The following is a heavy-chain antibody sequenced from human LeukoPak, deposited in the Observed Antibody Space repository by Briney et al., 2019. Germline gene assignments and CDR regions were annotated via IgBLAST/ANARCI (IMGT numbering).Heavy chain of an antibody. J-gene: IGHJ6*03. Sequence: PGGSLRLSCAASGFTVSSNYMSRVRQAPGKGLEWASVIYSGGSTYYADSVKGRFTISRDNSKNTLYLQMNSLRAEDTAVYYCARAMVRGVNPLNYYYYYMDIWGKGTTVTVSS. CDR3: ARAMVRGVNPLNYYYYYMDI. CDR1: GFTVSSNY. V-gene: IGHV3-53*01. CDR2: IYSGGST. D-gene: IGHD3-10*01.